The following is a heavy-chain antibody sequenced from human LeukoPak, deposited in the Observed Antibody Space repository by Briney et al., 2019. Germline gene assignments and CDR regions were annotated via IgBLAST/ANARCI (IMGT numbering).Heavy chain of an antibody. CDR1: GESFSGYY. D-gene: IGHD5-12*01. CDR2: INHSGST. Sequence: SETLSLTCAVYGESFSGYYWSWIRQPPGKGLEWIGEINHSGSTNYNPSLESRVIISVDTSKNQFSLKLSSVTAADTAVYYCARDFLPPHYTATIRPDWYFDLWGRGTLVTVSS. CDR3: ARDFLPPHYTATIRPDWYFDL. V-gene: IGHV4-34*01. J-gene: IGHJ2*01.